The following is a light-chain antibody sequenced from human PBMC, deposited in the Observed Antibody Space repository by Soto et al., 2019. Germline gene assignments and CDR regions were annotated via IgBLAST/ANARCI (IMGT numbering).Light chain of an antibody. V-gene: IGLV5-45*01. J-gene: IGLJ2*01. CDR2: YKSDSDK. CDR1: SGINVGTYR. Sequence: QAVVTQPASLSASPGASASLTCTLRSGINVGTYRIYWYQQKPGSPPQYLLRYKSDSDKQQGSGVPSRFSGSKDASANAGILLISGLQSEDEADYYCMIWHQPSGVVFGGGTKLTVL. CDR3: MIWHQPSGVV.